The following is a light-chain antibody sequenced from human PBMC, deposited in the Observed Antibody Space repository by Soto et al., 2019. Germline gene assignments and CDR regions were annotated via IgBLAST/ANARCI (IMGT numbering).Light chain of an antibody. J-gene: IGLJ3*02. CDR1: SSDVGGYNY. V-gene: IGLV2-8*01. CDR3: SSYAGSNNWV. CDR2: EVN. Sequence: QSALTQPPSASGSPGQSVTISCTGTSSDVGGYNYVSWYQQYPGKAPKLMIYEVNKRPSGVPDRFSGSKSGNTASLTVSGLQAQDEADYYCSSYAGSNNWVLGGGTKLTVL.